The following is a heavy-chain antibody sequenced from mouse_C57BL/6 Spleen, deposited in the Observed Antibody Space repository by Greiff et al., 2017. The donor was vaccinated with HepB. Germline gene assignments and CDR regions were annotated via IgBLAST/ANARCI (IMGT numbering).Heavy chain of an antibody. D-gene: IGHD1-2*01. V-gene: IGHV1-50*01. J-gene: IGHJ3*01. CDR2: IDPSDSYT. CDR1: GYTFTSYW. Sequence: VQLQQSGAELVKPGASVKLSCKASGYTFTSYWMQWVKQRPGQGLEWIGEIDPSDSYTNYNQKFKGKATLTVDTSSSTSYMQLSSLTSEDSAVYYCARPLMTTGFAYWGQGTLVTVSA. CDR3: ARPLMTTGFAY.